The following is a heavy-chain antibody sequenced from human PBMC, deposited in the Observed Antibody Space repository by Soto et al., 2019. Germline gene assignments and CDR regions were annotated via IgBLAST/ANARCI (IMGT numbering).Heavy chain of an antibody. D-gene: IGHD6-19*01. J-gene: IGHJ4*02. Sequence: SETLSLTCAVYGGSFSGYYGSWIRQPPGKGLEWIGEINHSGSTNYNPSLKSRVTISVDTSKNQFSLKLSSVTAADTAVYYCARGSSGWYLYFDYWGQGTLVTVSS. CDR1: GGSFSGYY. CDR2: INHSGST. CDR3: ARGSSGWYLYFDY. V-gene: IGHV4-34*01.